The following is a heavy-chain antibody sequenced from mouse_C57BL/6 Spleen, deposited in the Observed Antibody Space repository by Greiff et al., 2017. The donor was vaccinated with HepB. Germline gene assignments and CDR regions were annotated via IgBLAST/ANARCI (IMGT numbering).Heavy chain of an antibody. Sequence: VQLQQSGAELVRPGASVKLSCKASGYTFTDYYINWVKQRPGQGLEWIARIYPGSGNTYYNEKFKGKATLTAEKSSSTAYMQLSSLTSEDSAVYFCAIYDYDEAYWGQSTTLTVSS. D-gene: IGHD2-4*01. CDR1: GYTFTDYY. J-gene: IGHJ2*01. CDR2: IYPGSGNT. V-gene: IGHV1-76*01. CDR3: AIYDYDEAY.